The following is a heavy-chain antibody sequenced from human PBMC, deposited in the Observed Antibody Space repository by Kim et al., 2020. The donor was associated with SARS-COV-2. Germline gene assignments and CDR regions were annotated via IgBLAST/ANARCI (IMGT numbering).Heavy chain of an antibody. CDR2: IYHSGST. V-gene: IGHV4-4*02. CDR1: GGSISSSNW. J-gene: IGHJ4*02. CDR3: ARGKDGDYFYFDY. D-gene: IGHD4-17*01. Sequence: SETLSLTCAVSGGSISSSNWWSWVRQPPGKGLEWIEEIYHSGSTNYNPSLKSRVTISVDKSKNQFSLKLSSVTAADTAVYYCARGKDGDYFYFDYWGQGTLVTVSS.